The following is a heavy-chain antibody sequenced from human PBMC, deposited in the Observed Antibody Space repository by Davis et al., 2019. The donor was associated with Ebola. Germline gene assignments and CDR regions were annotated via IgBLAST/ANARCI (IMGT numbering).Heavy chain of an antibody. D-gene: IGHD1-1*01. CDR2: ISSSGSTI. Sequence: PGGSLRLSCAASGFTFSSYEMNWVRQAPGKGLEWVSYISSSGSTIYYAESVKGRFTISRDNAKNSLYLQMNSLRAEDTAVYYCARDRGWKQKNYYYYYGMDVWGQGTTVTVSS. J-gene: IGHJ6*02. CDR1: GFTFSSYE. V-gene: IGHV3-48*03. CDR3: ARDRGWKQKNYYYYYGMDV.